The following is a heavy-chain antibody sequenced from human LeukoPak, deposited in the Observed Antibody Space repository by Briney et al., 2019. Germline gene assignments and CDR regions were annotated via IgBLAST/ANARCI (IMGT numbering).Heavy chain of an antibody. V-gene: IGHV3-30-3*01. D-gene: IGHD3-3*01. J-gene: IGHJ6*03. CDR3: ARGARYDFWSGYYTDYYYYYMDV. CDR2: ISYDGSNK. CDR1: GFTFSSYA. Sequence: PGGSLRLSCAASGFTFSSYAMHWVRQAPGKGLEWVAVISYDGSNKYYADSVKGRFTISRDNSKNTLYLQMNSLRAEDTAVYYCARGARYDFWSGYYTDYYYYYMDVWGKGTTVTVSS.